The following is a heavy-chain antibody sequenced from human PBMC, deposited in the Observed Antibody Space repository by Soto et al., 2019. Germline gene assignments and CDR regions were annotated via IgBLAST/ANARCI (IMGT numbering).Heavy chain of an antibody. V-gene: IGHV5-10-1*01. CDR3: ARQYSRGWWSFS. CDR1: GYSFTSFW. Sequence: EVQLVQSGAEVKKPGESLRISCKGSGYSFTSFWIIWVRQMPGKGLEWMGRIDPSDSYTNYSPSFQGHVTISADKSISPACPQGSTLKAGETAMYYCARQYSRGWWSFSWGQGTLVTVSS. CDR2: IDPSDSYT. J-gene: IGHJ5*02. D-gene: IGHD6-19*01.